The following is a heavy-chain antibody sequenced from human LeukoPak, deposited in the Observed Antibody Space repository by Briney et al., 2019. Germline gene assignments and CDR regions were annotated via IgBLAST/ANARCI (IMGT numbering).Heavy chain of an antibody. CDR3: ARAERNAFDI. V-gene: IGHV4-30-4*08. Sequence: SETLSLTCTVSGGSMSRGDYYWSWIRQPPGKGLEWIGYIYYSGSTYYNPSLKSRVTISVDTSKNQFSLKLSSVTAADTAVYYCARAERNAFDIWGQGTMVTASS. J-gene: IGHJ3*02. CDR2: IYYSGST. D-gene: IGHD1-1*01. CDR1: GGSMSRGDYY.